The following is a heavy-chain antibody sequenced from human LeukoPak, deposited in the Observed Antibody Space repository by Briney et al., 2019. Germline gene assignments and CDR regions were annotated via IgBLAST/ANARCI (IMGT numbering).Heavy chain of an antibody. Sequence: GRSLRLSCAASGFTFSSYAMHWVCQAPGKGLEWVAVISYDGSNKYYADSVKGRFTISRDNSKNTLYLQMNSLRAEDTAVYYCARENLESWSTIDYWGQGTLVTVSS. J-gene: IGHJ4*02. CDR3: ARENLESWSTIDY. D-gene: IGHD3-3*01. V-gene: IGHV3-30-3*01. CDR1: GFTFSSYA. CDR2: ISYDGSNK.